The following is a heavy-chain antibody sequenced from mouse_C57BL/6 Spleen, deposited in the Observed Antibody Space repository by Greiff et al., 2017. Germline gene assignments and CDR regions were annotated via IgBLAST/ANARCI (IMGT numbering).Heavy chain of an antibody. V-gene: IGHV1-53*01. CDR3: ARIDESIITTGGYFDV. CDR2: INPSNGGT. D-gene: IGHD1-1*01. J-gene: IGHJ1*03. CDR1: GYTFTSYW. Sequence: QVQLKQPGTELVKPGASVKMSCKASGYTFTSYWMHWVKQRPGQGLEWIGNINPSNGGTNYNEKFKSKATLTVDKSSSTAYMQLSSLTSEDSAVYYCARIDESIITTGGYFDVWGTGTTVTVSS.